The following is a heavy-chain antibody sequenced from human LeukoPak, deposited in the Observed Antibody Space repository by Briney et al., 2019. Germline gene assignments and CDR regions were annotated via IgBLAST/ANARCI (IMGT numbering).Heavy chain of an antibody. CDR1: GGSFSGYY. CDR3: ARNFDPRDRYFDY. CDR2: ITHSGSS. J-gene: IGHJ4*02. D-gene: IGHD3-9*01. Sequence: SETLSLTCGVYGGSFSGYYWSWLRQSPEKGLEWIGEITHSGSSNYNPSLKSRVNISADTSKRQFSLILTSVTAADTAVYFCARNFDPRDRYFDYWGQGTLVTVSS. V-gene: IGHV4-34*01.